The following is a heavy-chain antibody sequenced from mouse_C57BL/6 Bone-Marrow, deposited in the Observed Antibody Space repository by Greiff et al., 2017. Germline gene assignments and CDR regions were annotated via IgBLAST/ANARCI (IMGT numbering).Heavy chain of an antibody. Sequence: VQLQQSGPELVKPGASVKISCKASGYAFSSSWMNWVKQRPGKGLEWIGRIYPGDGDTNYNGKFKGKATLTADKSSSTAYMQLSSLTSEDSAVYFWARLGYGSSYGYYAMDYWGQGTSVTVSS. CDR2: IYPGDGDT. D-gene: IGHD1-1*01. CDR1: GYAFSSSW. CDR3: ARLGYGSSYGYYAMDY. V-gene: IGHV1-82*01. J-gene: IGHJ4*01.